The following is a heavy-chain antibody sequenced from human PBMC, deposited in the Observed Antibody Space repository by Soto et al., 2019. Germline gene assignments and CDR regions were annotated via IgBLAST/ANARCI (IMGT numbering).Heavy chain of an antibody. V-gene: IGHV3-64*01. CDR2: ISSNGGST. CDR3: ARHRPQEDGSKKGFDY. J-gene: IGHJ4*02. D-gene: IGHD6-6*01. CDR1: GIIFSSYA. Sequence: GGSLRLSCAASGIIFSSYAMHWVRQAPGKGLEYVSAISSNGGSTYYANSVKGRFTISRDNSKNTLYLQMGSLRAEDVALYYCARHRPQEDGSKKGFDYWGQGTPVTVSS.